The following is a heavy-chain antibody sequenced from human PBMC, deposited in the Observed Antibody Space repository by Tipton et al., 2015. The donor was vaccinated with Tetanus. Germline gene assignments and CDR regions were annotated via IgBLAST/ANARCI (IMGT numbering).Heavy chain of an antibody. CDR3: ARDGVQLERRRFFDI. J-gene: IGHJ3*02. CDR2: VIPIFGTA. Sequence: QMQLVQSGAEVKKPGSSVKVSCKASGGTFSSYAISWVRQAPGQGLEWMGGVIPIFGTANYAQKFQGRVTITADESTSPAYMELSSLRSEDPAVYYCARDGVQLERRRFFDIWGQGTMVTVSS. CDR1: GGTFSSYA. V-gene: IGHV1-69*01. D-gene: IGHD1-1*01.